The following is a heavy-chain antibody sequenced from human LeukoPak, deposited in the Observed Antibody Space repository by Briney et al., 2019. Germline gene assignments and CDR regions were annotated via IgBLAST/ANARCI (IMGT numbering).Heavy chain of an antibody. CDR3: ARDGGVWWNDY. CDR1: GFTFSSYE. J-gene: IGHJ4*02. CDR2: IYSSATTM. V-gene: IGHV3-48*03. D-gene: IGHD2-21*01. Sequence: PGGSLRLSCAASGFTFSSYEMNWVPQAPGKGLEWVAYIYSSATTMYYADSVRGRFTISRDNAKNSLYLQMDSLRAEDTAVYYCARDGGVWWNDYWGQGTLVTVSS.